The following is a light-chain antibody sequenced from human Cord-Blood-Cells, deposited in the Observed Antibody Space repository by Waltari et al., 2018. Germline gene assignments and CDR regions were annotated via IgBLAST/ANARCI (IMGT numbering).Light chain of an antibody. CDR2: EGS. Sequence: QSALTQPASVSGSPGQSLTISCTGTSSYVGSYNLVSWYQQHPGKAPKLMIYEGSKRPSGVSNRFSGSKCGIPASLTVSGLQAEDEADYYCCSYAGSSTWVFGGGTKLPVL. J-gene: IGLJ3*02. V-gene: IGLV2-23*01. CDR3: CSYAGSSTWV. CDR1: SSYVGSYNL.